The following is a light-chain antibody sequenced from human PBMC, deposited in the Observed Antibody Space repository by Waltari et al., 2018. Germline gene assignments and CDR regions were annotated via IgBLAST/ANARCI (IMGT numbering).Light chain of an antibody. J-gene: IGKJ5*01. CDR1: QSVSSSY. Sequence: EIVLTPSPGTLSLSPGERATLSCRASQSVSSSYLTWYQQKPGQAPRLLIYGASSRATGIPDRFSGSGSGTDFTLTISRLEPEDFAVYYCQQFGDSPRVTFGQGTRLEIK. CDR2: GAS. CDR3: QQFGDSPRVT. V-gene: IGKV3-20*01.